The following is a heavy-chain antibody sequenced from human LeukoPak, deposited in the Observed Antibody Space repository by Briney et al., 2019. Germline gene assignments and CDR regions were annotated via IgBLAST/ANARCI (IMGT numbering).Heavy chain of an antibody. Sequence: GGSLRLSCAASGFTFSSYAMSWVRQAPGKGLEWVSAISGSGGSTYYAGSVKGRFTISRDNSKNTLYLQMNSLRAEDTAVYYCAKDRDVDPAFDEFDYXGXXTLVTVSS. V-gene: IGHV3-23*01. D-gene: IGHD5-18*01. CDR1: GFTFSSYA. J-gene: IGHJ4*02. CDR2: ISGSGGST. CDR3: AKDRDVDPAFDEFDY.